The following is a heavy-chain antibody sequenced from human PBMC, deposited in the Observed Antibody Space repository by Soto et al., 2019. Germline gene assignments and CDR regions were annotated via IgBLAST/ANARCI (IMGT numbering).Heavy chain of an antibody. CDR2: IWYDGSNK. CDR3: ARDEQATAIVTTGYAFEY. V-gene: IGHV3-33*01. D-gene: IGHD2-2*02. Sequence: QVQLVESGGGVVQPGRSLRLSCAASGFTFSSYGMHWVRQAPGKGLEWVAVIWYDGSNKYYADSVEGRFTISRDISKNLLYLQMNSLRAEDTAVYYCARDEQATAIVTTGYAFEYWGQGTLVTVSS. CDR1: GFTFSSYG. J-gene: IGHJ4*02.